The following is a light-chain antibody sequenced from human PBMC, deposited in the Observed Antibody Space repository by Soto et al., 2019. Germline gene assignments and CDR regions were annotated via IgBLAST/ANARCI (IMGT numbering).Light chain of an antibody. CDR1: SSDVGGYKY. CDR3: SSYTSSSTLV. J-gene: IGLJ3*02. Sequence: QSALTQPASVSGSPGQSITISCSGTSSDVGGYKYVSWYQQHPGKAPKLMIYEVGNRPSGVSQRVSGSKSGNTASLTIFGLQAEDEADYYCSSYTSSSTLVFGGGTKLTVL. V-gene: IGLV2-14*01. CDR2: EVG.